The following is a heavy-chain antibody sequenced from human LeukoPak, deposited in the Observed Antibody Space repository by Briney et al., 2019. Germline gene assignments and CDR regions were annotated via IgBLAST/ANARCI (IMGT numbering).Heavy chain of an antibody. CDR3: ARSSDSSGYYRSDY. J-gene: IGHJ4*02. CDR1: GFPFSSYA. D-gene: IGHD3-22*01. CDR2: ISYDGSNK. Sequence: PGGSLRLSCAASGFPFSSYAMHWVRQAPGKGLEWVAVISYDGSNKYYADSVKGRFTISRDNSKNTLYLQMNSLRAEDTAVYYCARSSDSSGYYRSDYWGQGTLVTVSS. V-gene: IGHV3-30-3*01.